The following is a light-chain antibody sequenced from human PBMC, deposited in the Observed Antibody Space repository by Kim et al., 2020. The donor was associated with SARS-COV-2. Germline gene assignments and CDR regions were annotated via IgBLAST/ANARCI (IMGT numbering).Light chain of an antibody. CDR1: NIGSKH. CDR2: RDT. Sequence: SYELTQPLSVSVALGQTARITCGGNNIGSKHVHWYQQKPGQAPVLVIYRDTNRPTGIPERFSGSNSGNTATLTISRAQAGDEGDYYCQLWDSSTGVFGGGTQLTVL. J-gene: IGLJ3*02. CDR3: QLWDSSTGV. V-gene: IGLV3-9*01.